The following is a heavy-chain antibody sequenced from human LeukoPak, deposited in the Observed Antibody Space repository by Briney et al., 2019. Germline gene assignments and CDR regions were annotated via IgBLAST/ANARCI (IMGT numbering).Heavy chain of an antibody. V-gene: IGHV4-39*01. Sequence: PSETLSLTCTVSGGSISSGSYYWSWIRQPAGKGLEWIGSIYYSGSTYYNPSLKSRVTISVDTSKNQFSLKLSSVTAADTAVYYCARRLAGTEDYWGQGTLVTVSS. CDR3: ARRLAGTEDY. D-gene: IGHD6-13*01. CDR1: GGSISSGSYY. J-gene: IGHJ4*02. CDR2: IYYSGST.